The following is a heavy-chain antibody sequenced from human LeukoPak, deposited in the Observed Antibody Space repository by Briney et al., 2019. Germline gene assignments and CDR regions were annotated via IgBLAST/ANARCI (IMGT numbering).Heavy chain of an antibody. V-gene: IGHV3-20*04. CDR2: INWNGGSA. CDR1: GFTFDDYG. D-gene: IGHD2-15*01. J-gene: IGHJ4*02. CDR3: ARAGYCSGGSCPVGYFDY. Sequence: GGSLRLSCAASGFTFDDYGMSWVRQAPGKGLEWVSGINWNGGSAGYADSVKGRFTISRDNAKNSLYLQMNSLRAEDTALYYCARAGYCSGGSCPVGYFDYWGQGTLVTVSS.